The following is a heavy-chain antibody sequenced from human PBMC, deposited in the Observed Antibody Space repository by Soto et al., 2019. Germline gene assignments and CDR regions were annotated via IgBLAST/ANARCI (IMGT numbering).Heavy chain of an antibody. CDR1: GFTFSSYG. CDR2: VWYDGSHQ. CDR3: ARDLRRLATAGSELDC. J-gene: IGHJ4*02. D-gene: IGHD1-26*01. Sequence: QVQVLESGGGVVQPGRSLRLSCAASGFTFSSYGMHWVRQAPGKGLEWVALVWYDGSHQYYTDSVKGRFPISRDNSTNTLYLEMNSLRAEDTAVYYCARDLRRLATAGSELDCGGQGTLVTVSS. V-gene: IGHV3-33*01.